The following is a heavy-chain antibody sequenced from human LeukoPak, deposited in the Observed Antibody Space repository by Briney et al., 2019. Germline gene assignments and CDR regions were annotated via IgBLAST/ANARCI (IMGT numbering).Heavy chain of an antibody. Sequence: ASVTVSCKASGYTFSNYYIHWVRHAPGQGLEWMGIINPSGGSTSYAQSFQGRVTMTIDTSTSTVFMELSSLRSEDTAIYYCAREHYDSGREPENFPGYWGQGTVVTVFS. CDR1: GYTFSNYY. V-gene: IGHV1-46*01. CDR3: AREHYDSGREPENFPGY. CDR2: INPSGGST. D-gene: IGHD3-10*01. J-gene: IGHJ4*02.